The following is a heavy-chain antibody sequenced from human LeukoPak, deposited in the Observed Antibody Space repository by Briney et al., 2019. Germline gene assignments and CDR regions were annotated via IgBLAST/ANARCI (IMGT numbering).Heavy chain of an antibody. CDR1: GFTFSSHA. CDR2: ITSGSGSNV. V-gene: IGHV3-23*01. CDR3: ARHGSWSFDY. Sequence: GGSLRLSCAASGFTFSSHAMSWVRQAPGKGLEWVSAITSGSGSNVYYTDSLKGRFTISRDNSRNTLYLHMNSLRAEDTAVYYCARHGSWSFDYWGQGTLLTVSA. J-gene: IGHJ4*02. D-gene: IGHD6-13*01.